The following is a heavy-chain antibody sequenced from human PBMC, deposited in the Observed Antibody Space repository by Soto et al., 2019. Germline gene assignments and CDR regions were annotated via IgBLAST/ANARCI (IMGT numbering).Heavy chain of an antibody. CDR3: ITDLGSPAC. CDR2: IKSKPDGGTT. V-gene: IGHV3-15*01. CDR1: GFTFSNAW. D-gene: IGHD6-13*01. J-gene: IGHJ4*02. Sequence: GGSLRLSCAASGFTFSNAWMSWVRQAPGKGLEWVGRIKSKPDGGTTDYAAPVKGRFTISRDDSKHMLYLQMNSLKTEDTAVYYCITDLGSPACWGQGTLVTVSS.